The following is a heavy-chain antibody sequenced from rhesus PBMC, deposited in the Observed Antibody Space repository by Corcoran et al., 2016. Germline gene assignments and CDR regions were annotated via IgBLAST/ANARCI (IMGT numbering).Heavy chain of an antibody. Sequence: QLQLQESGPGLVKPSETLSVTCAVSGGSISSSYWSWIRQAPGKGLELIGYFYGSGSSTNYNPSLKSRVTLSGDTSKNQLCLKLSCVTTADTAGYYCARASPGYGLDSWGQGVVVTVSS. CDR2: FYGSGSST. CDR3: ARASPGYGLDS. V-gene: IGHV4-169*01. CDR1: GGSISSSY. J-gene: IGHJ6*01.